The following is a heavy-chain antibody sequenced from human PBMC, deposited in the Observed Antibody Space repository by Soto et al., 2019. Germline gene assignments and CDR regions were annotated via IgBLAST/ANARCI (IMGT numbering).Heavy chain of an antibody. D-gene: IGHD2-2*01. CDR1: GFTFSNAW. Sequence: PGGSLRLSCAASGFTFSNAWMNWVRQAPGKGLEWVGRIKSKTDGGTTDYAAPVKGRFTISRDDSKNTLYLQMNSLKTEDTAVYYCTTEVLPAAIWPTEYYYYGMDVWGQGTTVTVSS. CDR2: IKSKTDGGTT. CDR3: TTEVLPAAIWPTEYYYYGMDV. V-gene: IGHV3-15*07. J-gene: IGHJ6*02.